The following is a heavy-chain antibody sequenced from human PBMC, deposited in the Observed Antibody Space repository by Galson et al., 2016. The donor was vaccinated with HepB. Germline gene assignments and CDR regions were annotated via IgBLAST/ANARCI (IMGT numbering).Heavy chain of an antibody. V-gene: IGHV7-4-1*02. D-gene: IGHD1-20*01. Sequence: SCKASGYTFTKYAINWVRQAPGQGPEWMGWINTETERPTCAPGFIARFVFSLDTSVSTAYLQISSLQPEDTAVYYCTTLTGDIFDFWGQGTMVTVSS. J-gene: IGHJ3*01. CDR2: INTETERP. CDR3: TTLTGDIFDF. CDR1: GYTFTKYA.